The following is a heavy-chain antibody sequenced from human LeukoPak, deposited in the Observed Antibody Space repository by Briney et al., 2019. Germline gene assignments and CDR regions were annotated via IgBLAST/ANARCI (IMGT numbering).Heavy chain of an antibody. V-gene: IGHV4-61*02. CDR3: ARVHSWAAGTLRYYYYMDV. J-gene: IGHJ6*03. CDR2: IYTSGST. Sequence: SETLSLTCTVSGGSISSGSYYWSWIRQPAGKGLEWIGRIYTSGSTNYNPSLKSRVTISVDTSKNQFSLKLSSVTAADTAVYYCARVHSWAAGTLRYYYYMDVWGKGTTVTVSS. CDR1: GGSISSGSYY. D-gene: IGHD6-13*01.